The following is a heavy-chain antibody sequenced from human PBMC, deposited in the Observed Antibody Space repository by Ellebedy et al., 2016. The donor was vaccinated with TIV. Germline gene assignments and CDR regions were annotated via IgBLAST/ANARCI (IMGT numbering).Heavy chain of an antibody. D-gene: IGHD2-15*01. J-gene: IGHJ5*02. CDR3: ARDLPECSGGSCYYGWFDP. Sequence: AASVKVSCKASGYTFTSYAMHWVRQAPGQRLEWTGWINTGNGDTKYSQKFQGRVTITRETSANTAYMELSSLGSEDTAVYYCARDLPECSGGSCYYGWFDPWGQGTLVTVSS. CDR2: INTGNGDT. CDR1: GYTFTSYA. V-gene: IGHV1-3*04.